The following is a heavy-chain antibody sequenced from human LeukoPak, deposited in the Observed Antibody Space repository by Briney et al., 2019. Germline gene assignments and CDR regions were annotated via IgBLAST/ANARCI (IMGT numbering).Heavy chain of an antibody. CDR2: ISYDGSNK. CDR3: AKEYYDFWSGSPPYFDY. V-gene: IGHV3-30*18. Sequence: GGSLRLSCAASGFTFSSYGMHWVRQAPGKGLEWVAVISYDGSNKYYADSVKGRFTISRDNSKNTLYLQMNSLRAEDTAVYYCAKEYYDFWSGSPPYFDYWGQGTLVTVSS. D-gene: IGHD3-3*01. J-gene: IGHJ4*02. CDR1: GFTFSSYG.